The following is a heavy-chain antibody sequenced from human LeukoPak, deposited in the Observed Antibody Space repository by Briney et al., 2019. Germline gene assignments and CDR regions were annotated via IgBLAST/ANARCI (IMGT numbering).Heavy chain of an antibody. CDR1: GGSISSYY. CDR2: IYYSGST. Sequence: SETLSLTCTVSGGSISSYYWSWIRQPPGKGLEWIGYIYYSGSTNYNPSLKSRVTISVDTSKNQFSLKLSSVTAADTAVYYCARDASIVVVPAGYYYYYMDVWGKGTTVTVSS. CDR3: ARDASIVVVPAGYYYYYMDV. V-gene: IGHV4-59*01. D-gene: IGHD2-2*01. J-gene: IGHJ6*03.